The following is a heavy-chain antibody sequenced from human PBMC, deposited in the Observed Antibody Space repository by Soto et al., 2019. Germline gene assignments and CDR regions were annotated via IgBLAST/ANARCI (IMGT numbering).Heavy chain of an antibody. CDR2: IFYTGTT. D-gene: IGHD2-2*01. CDR1: GGSLSYNSYY. Sequence: XTLSLLCSVSGGSLSYNSYYWGWIRQPPGKGLEWVGGIFYTGTTYYSPSLKDRVTISVDTSKNSFSLNLTSLTAADTAVYFCARLVVVAPVANAWGQGTLVTVSS. J-gene: IGHJ5*02. V-gene: IGHV4-39*02. CDR3: ARLVVVAPVANA.